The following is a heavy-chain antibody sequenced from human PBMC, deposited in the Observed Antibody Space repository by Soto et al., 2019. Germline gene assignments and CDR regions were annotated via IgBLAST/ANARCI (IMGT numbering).Heavy chain of an antibody. CDR2: VYYSGTP. V-gene: IGHV4-39*01. J-gene: IGHJ4*02. CDR3: ARGSTGYSSSWYRY. Sequence: SETLCLTCAVSGGSSRQSSYFWGWIRQPPGKGLEWIASVYYSGTPYYSPSLKSRVTISIDTSKTQISLKLNSLTAADTAVYYCARGSTGYSSSWYRYWGQGTLVTVSS. CDR1: GGSSRQSSYF. D-gene: IGHD6-13*01.